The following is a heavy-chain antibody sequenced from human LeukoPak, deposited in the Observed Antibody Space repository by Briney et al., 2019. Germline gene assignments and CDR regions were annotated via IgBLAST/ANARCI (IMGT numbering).Heavy chain of an antibody. Sequence: SETLSLTCAVYGGPFSGYYWSWLRQPPGKWLEWIGEINHSGSTNYNPSLKSRVTISVDTSKNQFSLKLSSVTAADTAVYYCARGASGRSTQYYFDYWGQGTLVTVSS. CDR2: INHSGST. V-gene: IGHV4-34*01. D-gene: IGHD1-26*01. J-gene: IGHJ4*02. CDR1: GGPFSGYY. CDR3: ARGASGRSTQYYFDY.